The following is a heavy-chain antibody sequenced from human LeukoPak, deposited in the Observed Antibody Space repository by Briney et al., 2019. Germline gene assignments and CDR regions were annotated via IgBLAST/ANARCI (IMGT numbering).Heavy chain of an antibody. CDR3: ARDMWAILGNHLDV. CDR2: IYYSGST. CDR1: GGSISSSSYY. D-gene: IGHD1-26*01. J-gene: IGHJ6*04. Sequence: PSETLSLTCTVSGGSISSSSYYWGWVRQPPGKGLEWIGSIYYSGSTYYNPSLKSRVTISVDTSKNQFSLKLTSVTAADTAAYYCARDMWAILGNHLDVWGKGTTVTVSS. V-gene: IGHV4-39*02.